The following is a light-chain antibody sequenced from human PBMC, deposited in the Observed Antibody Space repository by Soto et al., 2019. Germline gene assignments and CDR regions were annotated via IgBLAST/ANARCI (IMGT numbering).Light chain of an antibody. V-gene: IGKV2-30*01. CDR2: KVS. CDR3: FHGTYWPYT. J-gene: IGKJ2*01. CDR1: QSPLYSDGNTY. Sequence: DVVMTQSPLSLPVTLGQPASISCRSSQSPLYSDGNTYLSWFHQRPGQSPRRLIYKVSHRDPGVPDRCVGSGSGADFTLQINGVEAEDLGGYYCFHGTYWPYTCGQGTKLVI.